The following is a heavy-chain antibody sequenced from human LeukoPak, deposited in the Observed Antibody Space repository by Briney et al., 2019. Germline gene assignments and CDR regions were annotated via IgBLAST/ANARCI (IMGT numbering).Heavy chain of an antibody. D-gene: IGHD3-3*01. Sequence: GASVKVSCKASGYTFTSYDINWVRQATGQGLEWMGWMNPNSGNTGYAQKFQGRVTMTRNTSISTAYMELSSLRPEDTAVYYCARGSWYDFWSGYYIVTYFDYWGQGTLVTVSS. CDR3: ARGSWYDFWSGYYIVTYFDY. CDR1: GYTFTSYD. CDR2: MNPNSGNT. J-gene: IGHJ4*02. V-gene: IGHV1-8*01.